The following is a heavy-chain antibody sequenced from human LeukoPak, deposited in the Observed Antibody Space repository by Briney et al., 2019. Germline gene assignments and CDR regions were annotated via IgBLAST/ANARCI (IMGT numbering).Heavy chain of an antibody. V-gene: IGHV4-59*01. Sequence: PSETLSLTCTVSGGYISSYYWSWIWQPPGKGLEWIGYIFNSGSTNYNPSLKSRATISVDTSKNQFSLKLSSVTAADTAVYFCALGDCSSTSCYVFDYWGQGTLVTVSS. CDR2: IFNSGST. CDR3: ALGDCSSTSCYVFDY. J-gene: IGHJ4*02. CDR1: GGYISSYY. D-gene: IGHD2-2*01.